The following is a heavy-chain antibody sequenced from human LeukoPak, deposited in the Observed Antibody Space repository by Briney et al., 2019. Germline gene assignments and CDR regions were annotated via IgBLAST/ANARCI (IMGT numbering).Heavy chain of an antibody. J-gene: IGHJ4*02. CDR2: INHSGST. D-gene: IGHD3-3*01. CDR3: ARGFGGYYMPYYFDY. Sequence: PSETLSLTCAVYGGSFSGYYWSWIRQPPGKGLEWIGEINHSGSTNYNPSLKSRVTISVDTSKYQFSLKLSSVTAADTAVYYCARGFGGYYMPYYFDYWGQGTLVTVSS. CDR1: GGSFSGYY. V-gene: IGHV4-34*01.